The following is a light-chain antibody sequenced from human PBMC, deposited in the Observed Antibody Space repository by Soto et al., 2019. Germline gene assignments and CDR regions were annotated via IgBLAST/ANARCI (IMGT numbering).Light chain of an antibody. CDR1: QGISNY. Sequence: DIQMTQSPSSLSASVGDRLTVTCQASQGISNYLNWYQQNPGTAPKFLISDASNLETGVPSRFSGSGSGTDFTFTISSLQPEDIATYYCQQYDNLPPFTFGQGTKLEIK. V-gene: IGKV1-33*01. J-gene: IGKJ2*01. CDR2: DAS. CDR3: QQYDNLPPFT.